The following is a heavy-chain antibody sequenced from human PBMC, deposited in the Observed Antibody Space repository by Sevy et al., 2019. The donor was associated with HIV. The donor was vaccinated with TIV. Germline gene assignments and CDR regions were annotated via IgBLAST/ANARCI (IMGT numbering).Heavy chain of an antibody. CDR3: TTDGGGYNYGYSFDY. V-gene: IGHV3-15*07. CDR1: GFTFSNAW. Sequence: GGSLRLSCAASGFTFSNAWMNWVRQAPGKGLEWVGRIKSKTDGGTTDYAAPVKGRFTISRDDSKNTLYLQMNSLKTKDTALYYCTTDGGGYNYGYSFDYWGQGTLVTVSS. CDR2: IKSKTDGGTT. J-gene: IGHJ4*02. D-gene: IGHD5-18*01.